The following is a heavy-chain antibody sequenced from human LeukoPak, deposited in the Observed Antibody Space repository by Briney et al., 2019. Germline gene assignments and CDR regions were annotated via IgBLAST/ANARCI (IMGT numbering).Heavy chain of an antibody. CDR2: LYYSGNT. CDR3: ARLMTTVTSEY. Sequence: SETLSLTCTVSGGSINRSYYYWGWIRQPLGKGLEWIGSLYYSGNTYYNPSLKSRVTISVDTSKNQFSLKLSSVTAADTAVYYCARLMTTVTSEYWGQGTLVTVSS. D-gene: IGHD4-17*01. V-gene: IGHV4-39*01. CDR1: GGSINRSYYY. J-gene: IGHJ4*02.